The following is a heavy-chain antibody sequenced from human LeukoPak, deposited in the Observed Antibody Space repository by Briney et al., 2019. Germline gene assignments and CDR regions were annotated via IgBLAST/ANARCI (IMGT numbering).Heavy chain of an antibody. Sequence: GGSLRLSCAASGFTFSSFSMNWVRQAPGKGLEWVASISSTSSNIYYADSVKGRFTISRDKDRNSVYLQMTSLRAEDTAVYYCAKAPVTSCRGAFCYPFDYWGHGTLVTVSS. CDR3: AKAPVTSCRGAFCYPFDY. CDR2: ISSTSSNI. J-gene: IGHJ4*01. D-gene: IGHD2-21*01. CDR1: GFTFSSFS. V-gene: IGHV3-21*01.